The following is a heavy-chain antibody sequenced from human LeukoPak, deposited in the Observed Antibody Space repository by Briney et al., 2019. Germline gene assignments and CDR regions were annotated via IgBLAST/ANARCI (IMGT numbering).Heavy chain of an antibody. D-gene: IGHD3-10*01. CDR1: GFTFSNAW. V-gene: IGHV3-15*01. CDR2: IKSKTDGGTT. CDR3: TTELRPWGLWFLKSHFDY. Sequence: GGSLRLSCAASGFTFSNAWMSWVRQAPGKGLEWVGRIKSKTDGGTTDYASPVKGRFTISRDDSKNTLYLRMNSLKTEDTAVYYCTTELRPWGLWFLKSHFDYWGQGTLVTVSS. J-gene: IGHJ4*02.